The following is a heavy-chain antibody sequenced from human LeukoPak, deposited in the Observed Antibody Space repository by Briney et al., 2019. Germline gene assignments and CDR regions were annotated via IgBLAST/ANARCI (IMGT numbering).Heavy chain of an antibody. Sequence: GGSLRLSCAASGFTFSSYSMNWVRQAPGKGLEWVSSISSSSSYIYYADSMKGRFTISRDNAKNSLYLQMNSLRAEDTAVYYCARDTAMADFDYWGQGTLVTVSS. J-gene: IGHJ4*02. CDR1: GFTFSSYS. D-gene: IGHD5-18*01. CDR2: ISSSSSYI. CDR3: ARDTAMADFDY. V-gene: IGHV3-21*01.